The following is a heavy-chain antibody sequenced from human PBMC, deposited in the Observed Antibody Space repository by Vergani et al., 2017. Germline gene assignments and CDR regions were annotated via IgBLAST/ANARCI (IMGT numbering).Heavy chain of an antibody. CDR2: IYYSGST. J-gene: IGHJ3*01. Sequence: QVQLQESGPGLVKPSETLSLTCTVSGGSVSSGSYYWSWLRQPPGKGLEWIGYIYYSGSTNYNPSLKLRVTISVDTSKNQFSRKLSSVTAADTAVYYCARDPGGYSYGYGPGFFDFWGRATMVTVSS. V-gene: IGHV4-61*01. D-gene: IGHD5-18*01. CDR1: GGSVSSGSYY. CDR3: ARDPGGYSYGYGPGFFDF.